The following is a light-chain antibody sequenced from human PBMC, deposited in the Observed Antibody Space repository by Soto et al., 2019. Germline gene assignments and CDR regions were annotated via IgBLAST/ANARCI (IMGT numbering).Light chain of an antibody. CDR2: DAS. CDR3: HQYNEWRT. Sequence: EVVMTQSPATLSVSPGDRATLSFRASQYISKYLAWYQQRPGQAPRLLIYDASTRATGIPDRFSGSGSGTEFTLTISSLQSEDVAVYYCHQYNEWRTFGQGTKVDI. V-gene: IGKV3-15*01. CDR1: QYISKY. J-gene: IGKJ1*01.